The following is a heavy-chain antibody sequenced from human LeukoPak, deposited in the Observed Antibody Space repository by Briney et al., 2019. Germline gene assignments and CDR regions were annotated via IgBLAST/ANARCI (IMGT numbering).Heavy chain of an antibody. CDR2: TYPGDFDT. Sequence: MSGESLKISCKGSGYSFTSYWIGWVRQMPGKGLEWMGITYPGDFDTRYSPSFQGQVTISADTSISTAYLQWSSLKASDTAMYYCARLESEMATIRVYYFDYWGQGTLVTVSS. CDR3: ARLESEMATIRVYYFDY. V-gene: IGHV5-51*01. CDR1: GYSFTSYW. J-gene: IGHJ4*02. D-gene: IGHD5-24*01.